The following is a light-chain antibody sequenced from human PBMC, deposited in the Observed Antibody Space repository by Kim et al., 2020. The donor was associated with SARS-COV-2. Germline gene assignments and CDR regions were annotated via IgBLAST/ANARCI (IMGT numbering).Light chain of an antibody. J-gene: IGKJ1*01. CDR3: QQYNNLPRT. CDR1: QSVSSN. V-gene: IGKV3-15*01. Sequence: PGERATLSCRASQSVSSNLAWYQQKPGQAPRLVMYGTSTRATGIPARFSGSGSGTEFTLTISSLQSEDFAVYYCQQYNNLPRTFGPGTKVDIK. CDR2: GTS.